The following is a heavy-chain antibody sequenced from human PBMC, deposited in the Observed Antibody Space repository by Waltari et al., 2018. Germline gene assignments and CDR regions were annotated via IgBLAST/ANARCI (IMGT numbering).Heavy chain of an antibody. V-gene: IGHV4-61*02. J-gene: IGHJ6*02. Sequence: QVQLQESGPGLVKPSQTLSLTCTVSGGSIRSGSYYWSWIRQPAGKGLEWIGRIYTSGSTNYNPSLKSRVTISVDTSKNQFSLKLSSVTAADTAVYYCARDSSGYYRSYYYYGMDVWGQGTTVTVSS. CDR3: ARDSSGYYRSYYYYGMDV. CDR1: GGSIRSGSYY. D-gene: IGHD3-22*01. CDR2: IYTSGST.